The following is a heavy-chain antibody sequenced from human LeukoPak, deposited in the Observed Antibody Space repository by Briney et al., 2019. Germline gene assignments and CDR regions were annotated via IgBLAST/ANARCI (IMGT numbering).Heavy chain of an antibody. J-gene: IGHJ4*02. CDR3: ARESWYRGFDY. D-gene: IGHD6-13*01. CDR1: GFTFSSYS. V-gene: IGHV3-48*01. CDR2: ITSSSNSI. Sequence: GGSLRLSCVASGFTFSSYSMNWVRQAPGKGLEWISYITSSSNSIYYADSVKGRFTISRDNAKNSLYLQMNSLRAEDTAVYYCARESWYRGFDYWGQGTLVTVSS.